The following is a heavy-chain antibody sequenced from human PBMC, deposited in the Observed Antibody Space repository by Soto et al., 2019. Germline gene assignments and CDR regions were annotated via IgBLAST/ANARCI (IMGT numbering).Heavy chain of an antibody. D-gene: IGHD1-1*01. V-gene: IGHV1-18*04. CDR1: GYTFTDHS. CDR3: ALDRSLFLSF. CDR2: ISTSRTKT. J-gene: IGHJ4*02. Sequence: QVQLVQSGSEVEKSGASVKLSCKASGYTFTDHSLRWVRLAPGYGLEWMGWISTSRTKTNFPQRFRCSLTMTTDKTVRPAYLELKRRRSDDTAVWYCALDRSLFLSFWGPGSLVPVSS.